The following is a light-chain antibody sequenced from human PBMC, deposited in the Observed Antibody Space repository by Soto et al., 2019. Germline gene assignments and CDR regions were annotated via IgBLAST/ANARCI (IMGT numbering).Light chain of an antibody. CDR2: GAS. J-gene: IGKJ1*01. CDR1: QSVSSSY. Sequence: EIVLTQSPGTLSLSPGERATLSCRASQSVSSSYLAWYQHKPGQAPRLLIYGASSRATGIPDRFSGNGSGKDFTLTISRLEPEDFAVYYCQQYGSSPSGTFGQGTNVEIK. V-gene: IGKV3-20*01. CDR3: QQYGSSPSGT.